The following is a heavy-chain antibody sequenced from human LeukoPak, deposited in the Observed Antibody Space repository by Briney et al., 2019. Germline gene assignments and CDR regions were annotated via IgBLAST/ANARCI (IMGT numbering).Heavy chain of an antibody. Sequence: SETLSLTCTVSGGSISSYYWSWIRQTPGKGLEWIGDIYYSGSTNYNPSLKSRVTISVDTSKNQFSLKLSSATAADTAVYYCARHTDIAPLSSLKYWGQGTLVTVSS. D-gene: IGHD6-13*01. V-gene: IGHV4-59*08. J-gene: IGHJ4*02. CDR1: GGSISSYY. CDR3: ARHTDIAPLSSLKY. CDR2: IYYSGST.